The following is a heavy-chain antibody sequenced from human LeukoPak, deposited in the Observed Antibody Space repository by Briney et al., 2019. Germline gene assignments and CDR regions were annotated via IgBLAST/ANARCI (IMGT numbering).Heavy chain of an antibody. Sequence: GGSLRLSCAAFGFTFSSYAMSWVRQAPGKGLEWVSAISGSGGSTYYADSVKGRFTISRDNSKNTLYLQMNSLRAEDTAVYYCAKDSSIYGALYYFDYWGQGTLVTVSS. D-gene: IGHD4-17*01. V-gene: IGHV3-23*01. CDR2: ISGSGGST. CDR3: AKDSSIYGALYYFDY. J-gene: IGHJ4*02. CDR1: GFTFSSYA.